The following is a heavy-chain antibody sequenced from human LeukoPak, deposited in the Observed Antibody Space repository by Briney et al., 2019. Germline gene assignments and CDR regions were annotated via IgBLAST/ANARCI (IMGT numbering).Heavy chain of an antibody. CDR2: INWNDGST. J-gene: IGHJ2*01. D-gene: IGHD2-8*01. CDR1: GFTFDDYG. Sequence: GGSLRLSCAASGFTFDDYGMSWVRQVPGRGLEWVSGINWNDGSTGYGESVKGRFTISRDNAKNSLYLQMNSLRVDDTALYYCAGGDRNGWYFDLWGRGTLVTVS. CDR3: AGGDRNGWYFDL. V-gene: IGHV3-20*04.